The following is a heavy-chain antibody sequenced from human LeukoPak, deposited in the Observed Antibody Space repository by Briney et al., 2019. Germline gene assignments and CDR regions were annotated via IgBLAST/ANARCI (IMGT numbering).Heavy chain of an antibody. J-gene: IGHJ3*02. D-gene: IGHD2-2*01. CDR3: ARDRVVPAARQGAFDI. V-gene: IGHV4-61*02. CDR2: IYTSGST. CDR1: GGSISSGSYY. Sequence: SQTLSLTCTVSGGSISSGSYYWSWIRQPAGKGLEWIGRIYTSGSTNYNPSLKSRVTISVDTSKNQFSLKLSSVTAADTAVYYCARDRVVPAARQGAFDIWGQGTMVTVSS.